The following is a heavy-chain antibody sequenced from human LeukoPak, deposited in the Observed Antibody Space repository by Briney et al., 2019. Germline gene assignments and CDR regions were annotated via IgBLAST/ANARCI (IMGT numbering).Heavy chain of an antibody. CDR3: ARGQYFDSSGYYVY. J-gene: IGHJ4*02. CDR2: ISYDGDNK. Sequence: GGSLRLSCAASGFTVSSNYMSWVRQAPGKGLEWVAFISYDGDNKYYADSVKGRFIISRDNSKNTLYLQMNSLRAEDTAVYYCARGQYFDSSGYYVYWGQGTLVTVSS. D-gene: IGHD3-22*01. V-gene: IGHV3-30-3*01. CDR1: GFTVSSNY.